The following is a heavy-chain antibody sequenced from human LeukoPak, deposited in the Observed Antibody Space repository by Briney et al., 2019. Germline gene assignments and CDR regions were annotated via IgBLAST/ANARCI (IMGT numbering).Heavy chain of an antibody. V-gene: IGHV4-4*07. D-gene: IGHD6-19*01. CDR3: ARDRAAVAVTIFDY. Sequence: SETLSLTCTVSGGSISSYYWSWIRQPAGKGLEWIGRIYTSGSTNYNPSLKSRVTMSVDTSKNQFSLKLSSVTAADTAVYYCARDRAAVAVTIFDYWGQGTLVTVSS. CDR2: IYTSGST. J-gene: IGHJ4*02. CDR1: GGSISSYY.